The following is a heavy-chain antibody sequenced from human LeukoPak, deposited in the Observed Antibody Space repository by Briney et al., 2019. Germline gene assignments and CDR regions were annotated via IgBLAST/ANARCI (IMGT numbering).Heavy chain of an antibody. CDR3: AVCSGGSCYDYYYGMDV. CDR1: GGTFSIYA. CDR2: IIPIFGTA. D-gene: IGHD2-15*01. V-gene: IGHV1-69*05. Sequence: VASVKVSCKASGGTFSIYAISWVRQAPGQGLEWMGGIIPIFGTANYAQKLQGRVTMTTDTSTSTAYMELRSLRSDDTAVYYCAVCSGGSCYDYYYGMDVWGQGTTVTVSS. J-gene: IGHJ6*02.